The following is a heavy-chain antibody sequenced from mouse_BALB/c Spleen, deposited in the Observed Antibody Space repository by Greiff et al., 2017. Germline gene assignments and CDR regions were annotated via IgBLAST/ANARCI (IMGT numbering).Heavy chain of an antibody. V-gene: IGHV5-6-5*01. CDR2: ISSGGST. CDR1: GFTFSSYA. Sequence: EVQLVESGGGLVKPGGSLKLSCAASGFTFSSYAMSWVRQTPEKRLEWVASISSGGSTYYPDSVNGRFTISRDNARNLLYLQMSSLRSEDTAMYYCARWDYYAMDYWGQGTSVTVSS. CDR3: ARWDYYAMDY. J-gene: IGHJ4*01.